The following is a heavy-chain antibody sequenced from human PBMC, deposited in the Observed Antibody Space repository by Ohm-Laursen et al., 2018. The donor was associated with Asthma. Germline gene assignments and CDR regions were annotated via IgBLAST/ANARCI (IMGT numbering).Heavy chain of an antibody. CDR3: ARGGHYYGSGSYYNSHYYYGMDV. D-gene: IGHD3-10*01. CDR2: INPSGGST. V-gene: IGHV1-46*01. Sequence: ASVKVSCKASGYTFTNYGFSWVRQAPGQGLEWMGIINPSGGSTSYAQKFQGRVTMTRDTSTSTVYMELSSLRSEDTAVYYCARGGHYYGSGSYYNSHYYYGMDVWGQGTTVTVSS. CDR1: GYTFTNYG. J-gene: IGHJ6*02.